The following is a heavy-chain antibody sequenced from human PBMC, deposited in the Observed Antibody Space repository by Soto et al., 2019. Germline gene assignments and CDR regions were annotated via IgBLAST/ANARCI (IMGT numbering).Heavy chain of an antibody. Sequence: ASVKVSCKAPRDTFTSYYINWVRQAPGQGLEWMGVINPHGGSTAYAQKFKGRVTLTRDTSASTVYMEVSSLTSEDTAMDYCARSSGGNFGIIIEGTNWFASWGQGTLVTV. J-gene: IGHJ5*01. CDR2: INPHGGST. CDR3: ARSSGGNFGIIIEGTNWFAS. V-gene: IGHV1-46*01. CDR1: RDTFTSYY. D-gene: IGHD1-26*01.